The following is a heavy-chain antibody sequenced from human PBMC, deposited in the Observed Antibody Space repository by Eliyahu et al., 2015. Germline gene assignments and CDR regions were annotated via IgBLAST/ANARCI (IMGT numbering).Heavy chain of an antibody. Sequence: EVQLVESGGGVAQAGRSLTLSCXSSGFSLRSXAMXWVRQAPDQGLEWVGXIRSEARGGTADYSTSVKDRFILSRDDSRTTVYLQMNNLKREDGGIYYCVRDFDFWSGHYGTGMDVWGQGTTVTV. D-gene: IGHD3-3*01. CDR3: VRDFDFWSGHYGTGMDV. V-gene: IGHV3-49*02. CDR1: GFSLRSXA. J-gene: IGHJ6*02. CDR2: IRSEARGGTA.